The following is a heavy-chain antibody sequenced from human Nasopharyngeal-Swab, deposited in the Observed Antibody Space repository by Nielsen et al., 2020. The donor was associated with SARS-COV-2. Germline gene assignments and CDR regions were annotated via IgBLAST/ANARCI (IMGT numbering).Heavy chain of an antibody. V-gene: IGHV3-30-3*01. J-gene: IGHJ5*02. CDR2: ISYDGSNK. Sequence: GESLKISCAASGFTFSSYAMHWVRQAPGKGLEWVAVISYDGSNKYYADSVKGRFTISRDNSKNTLYLQMNSLRAEDTAVYYCAVISPRGGHWFDPWGQGTLVTVSS. CDR1: GFTFSSYA. D-gene: IGHD2-15*01. CDR3: AVISPRGGHWFDP.